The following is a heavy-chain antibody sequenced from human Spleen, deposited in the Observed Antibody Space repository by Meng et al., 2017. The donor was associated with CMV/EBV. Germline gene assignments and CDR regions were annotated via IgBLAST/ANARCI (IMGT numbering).Heavy chain of an antibody. D-gene: IGHD4-23*01. V-gene: IGHV1-69*05. J-gene: IGHJ4*02. CDR1: GTFSSYA. CDR3: AREFRNYGGNSGYFDY. Sequence: GTFSSYAISWVRQAPGQGLEWMGGIIPIFGTANYAQKCQGRVTITTDESTSTAYMELSSLRSEDTAVYYCAREFRNYGGNSGYFDYWGQGTLVTVSS. CDR2: IIPIFGTA.